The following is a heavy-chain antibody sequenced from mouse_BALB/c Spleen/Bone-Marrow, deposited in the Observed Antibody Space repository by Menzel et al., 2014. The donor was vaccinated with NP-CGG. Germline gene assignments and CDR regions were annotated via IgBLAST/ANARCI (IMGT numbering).Heavy chain of an antibody. Sequence: VQLQQPGPSLVKPSQTLSLTCSVTGDSITSGYWNWIRKFPGNKLEYMGYISYSGSTYYNPSLKSRISITRDTSKNQYYLQLNSVTTEDTATYYCARYDGYYDWYFDVWGAGTTVTVSS. D-gene: IGHD2-3*01. CDR2: ISYSGST. CDR1: GDSITSGY. V-gene: IGHV3-8*02. CDR3: ARYDGYYDWYFDV. J-gene: IGHJ1*01.